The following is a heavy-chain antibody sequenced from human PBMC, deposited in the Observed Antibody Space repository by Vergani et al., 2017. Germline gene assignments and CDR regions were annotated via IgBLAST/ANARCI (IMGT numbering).Heavy chain of an antibody. Sequence: QLQLQESGPGLVKPSATLSLTCSVPCASIRSSNYYWGWIRQPPGKGLEWIACIYYSGSTYYNPSLKSRVTISVDTSKNQFSLKLSSVTAADTAVYFCARHSTVEWLVKLGWIDPWGQGILVTVSS. CDR3: ARHSTVEWLVKLGWIDP. D-gene: IGHD6-19*01. CDR2: IYYSGST. CDR1: CASIRSSNYY. V-gene: IGHV4-39*01. J-gene: IGHJ5*02.